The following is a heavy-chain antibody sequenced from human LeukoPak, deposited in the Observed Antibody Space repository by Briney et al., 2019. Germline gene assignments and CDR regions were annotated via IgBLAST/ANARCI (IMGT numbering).Heavy chain of an antibody. CDR1: GYTFTDYY. CDR2: INPNSGGT. D-gene: IGHD1-26*01. V-gene: IGHV1-2*02. CDR3: VSLGATTIYYDGMDV. Sequence: ASVKVSCKASGYTFTDYYLHWVRQATGQGLEWMGWINPNSGGTNYAQKFQGRVTMTRDTSISTVYMELSRLSSDDTAVYYCVSLGATTIYYDGMDVWGQGTTVTVSS. J-gene: IGHJ6*02.